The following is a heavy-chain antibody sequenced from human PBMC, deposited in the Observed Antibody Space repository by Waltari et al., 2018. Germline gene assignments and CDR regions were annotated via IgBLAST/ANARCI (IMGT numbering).Heavy chain of an antibody. CDR1: GFTFSSYG. V-gene: IGHV3-30*02. CDR3: AKDRWLRLEYFQH. Sequence: QVPLVESGGGVVQPGGSLRLSYSTSGFTFSSYGMPWVRQAPGKGLEWVAFIRYDGSNKYYADSVKGRFTISRDNSKNTLYLQMNSLRAEDTAVYYCAKDRWLRLEYFQHWGQGTLVTVSS. CDR2: IRYDGSNK. D-gene: IGHD5-12*01. J-gene: IGHJ1*01.